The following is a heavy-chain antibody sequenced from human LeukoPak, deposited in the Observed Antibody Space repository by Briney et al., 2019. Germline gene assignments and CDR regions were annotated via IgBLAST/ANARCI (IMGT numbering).Heavy chain of an antibody. CDR1: GGSISSSSYY. CDR3: GRYFDYSFDY. J-gene: IGHJ4*02. CDR2: IYYSGST. D-gene: IGHD3-9*01. Sequence: SETLSLTCTVSGGSISSSSYYWGWIRQPPGKGLEWIGSIYYSGSTYYNPSLKSRVTISVDTSKNQLSLKLSSVTAADTAVYYCGRYFDYSFDYWGQGTPVTVSS. V-gene: IGHV4-39*07.